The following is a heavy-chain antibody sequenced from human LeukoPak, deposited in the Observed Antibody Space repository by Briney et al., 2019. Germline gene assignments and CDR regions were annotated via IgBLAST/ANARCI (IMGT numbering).Heavy chain of an antibody. Sequence: ASVKVSCKASGYTFTGYYMHWVRQAPGQGLEWMGWINPNSGGTNYAQKFQGRVTMTRDTSISTAYMEMSRLTFDDTAVYYCARSARHCNNGVCFTDYYIDLWGKGTTVIVSS. CDR1: GYTFTGYY. D-gene: IGHD2-8*01. J-gene: IGHJ6*03. CDR2: INPNSGGT. CDR3: ARSARHCNNGVCFTDYYIDL. V-gene: IGHV1-2*02.